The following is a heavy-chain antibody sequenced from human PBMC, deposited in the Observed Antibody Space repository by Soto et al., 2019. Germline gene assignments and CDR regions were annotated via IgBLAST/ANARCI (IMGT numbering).Heavy chain of an antibody. Sequence: PGGSLRLYCAASGFTVSSNYMSWVRQAPGKGLEWVSIIYSGGSTYYADSVNGRFTISRDSSKNTLYLQMNSLRAEDTAVYFCGRGGDSSTYFDAYLFDYWGQGTLVTVSS. CDR2: IYSGGST. V-gene: IGHV3-66*01. J-gene: IGHJ4*01. CDR3: GRGGDSSTYFDAYLFDY. CDR1: GFTVSSNY. D-gene: IGHD6-13*01.